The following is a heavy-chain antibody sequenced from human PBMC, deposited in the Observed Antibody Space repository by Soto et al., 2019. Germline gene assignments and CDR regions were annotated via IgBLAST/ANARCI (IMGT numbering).Heavy chain of an antibody. CDR1: GYSFSDYD. V-gene: IGHV1-8*01. J-gene: IGHJ5*02. D-gene: IGHD1-20*01. CDR2: MNPNSGNT. Sequence: QVQLVQSGAEVKKPGASVKFSCKASGYSFSDYDINWVRQATGQGPEWMGWMNPNSGNTGYAQKFQGRVTMTRNTSINTAYMELSSLGSEDTAVYYCARDNRYNWNDEGWFDPWGQGTLVTVSS. CDR3: ARDNRYNWNDEGWFDP.